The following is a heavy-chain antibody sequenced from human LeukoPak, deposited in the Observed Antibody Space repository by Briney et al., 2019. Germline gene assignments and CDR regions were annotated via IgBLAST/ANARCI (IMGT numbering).Heavy chain of an antibody. V-gene: IGHV4-61*02. D-gene: IGHD6-13*01. CDR2: IYTSGST. Sequence: SQTLSLTCTVSGGSISSGSYYWSWIRQPAGKGLEWIGRIYTSGSTNYNPSLKSRVTISVDTSKNQFSLKLSSVTAADTAVYYCARDGGIVAAVPFDYWGQGTLVTVSS. CDR1: GGSISSGSYY. J-gene: IGHJ4*02. CDR3: ARDGGIVAAVPFDY.